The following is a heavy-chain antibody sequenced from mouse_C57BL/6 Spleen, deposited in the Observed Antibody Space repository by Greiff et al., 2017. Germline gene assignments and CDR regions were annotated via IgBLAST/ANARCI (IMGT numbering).Heavy chain of an antibody. J-gene: IGHJ1*03. V-gene: IGHV8-8*01. CDR2: IWWDDDK. CDR3: ARIPHYYGSSYWYFDV. Sequence: QVQLKVSGPGILQPSQTLSLTCSFSGFSLSTFGMGVGWIRQPSGKGLEWLAHIWWDDDKYYNPALKSRLTISKDTSKNQVFLKIANVDTADTATYYCARIPHYYGSSYWYFDVWGTGTTVTVSS. D-gene: IGHD1-1*01. CDR1: GFSLSTFGMG.